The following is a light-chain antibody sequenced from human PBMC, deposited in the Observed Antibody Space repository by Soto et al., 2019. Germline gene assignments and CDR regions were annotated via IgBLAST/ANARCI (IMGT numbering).Light chain of an antibody. Sequence: DIQMTQSPSSLSASVGDRVTITCQASQDISNYLNWYQQKPGKAPKLLIYDASNLETGVPSRFSGSGSETDFTLTISSMQTEDIATYYCQPYDNLPRTFGQGTKLDIK. J-gene: IGKJ1*01. V-gene: IGKV1-33*01. CDR2: DAS. CDR3: QPYDNLPRT. CDR1: QDISNY.